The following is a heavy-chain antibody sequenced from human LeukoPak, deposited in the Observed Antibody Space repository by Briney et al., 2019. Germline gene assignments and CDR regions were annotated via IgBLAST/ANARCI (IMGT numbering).Heavy chain of an antibody. V-gene: IGHV4-31*03. Sequence: SETLSLTCTVSGGSISSGGYYWSWIRQHPGTGLEWIGYIYYSGSTYYNPSLKSRVTISVDTSKNQFSLKLSSVTAADTAVYYCARTYYDFWSGSPAGMDVWGQGTLVTVSS. CDR2: IYYSGST. J-gene: IGHJ4*02. CDR1: GGSISSGGYY. CDR3: ARTYYDFWSGSPAGMDV. D-gene: IGHD3-3*01.